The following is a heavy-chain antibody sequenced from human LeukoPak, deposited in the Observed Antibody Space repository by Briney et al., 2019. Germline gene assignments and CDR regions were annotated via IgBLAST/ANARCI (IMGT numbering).Heavy chain of an antibody. CDR3: GRDRGSGWNKAIDY. Sequence: GASVKVSCKASGGGLRNYAITWVRQAPGHGLEWMGRIIPSIGSSNYVPKFQGRFTIAADKSTSTVFIELSNLRSEDTAVYFCGRDRGSGWNKAIDYWGQGTLATVSS. D-gene: IGHD6-19*01. CDR2: IIPSIGSS. CDR1: GGGLRNYA. J-gene: IGHJ4*02. V-gene: IGHV1-69*04.